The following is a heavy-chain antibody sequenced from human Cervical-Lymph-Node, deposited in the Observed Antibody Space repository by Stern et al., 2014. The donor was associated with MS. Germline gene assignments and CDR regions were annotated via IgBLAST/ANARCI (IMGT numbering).Heavy chain of an antibody. CDR1: GVSVSSGNYF. D-gene: IGHD3-16*01. Sequence: QVQLQESGPGLVKPSETVSLTCTVSGVSVSSGNYFWTWIRQAPGKGLEWIGYIYYTGRTIYNPSLKGRVTLSIDTSKNQFSLNLKSVTAADTAVYYCARDRRGWRDMAMITCDSWGQGSLVTVSS. J-gene: IGHJ4*02. CDR2: IYYTGRT. V-gene: IGHV4-61*01. CDR3: ARDRRGWRDMAMITCDS.